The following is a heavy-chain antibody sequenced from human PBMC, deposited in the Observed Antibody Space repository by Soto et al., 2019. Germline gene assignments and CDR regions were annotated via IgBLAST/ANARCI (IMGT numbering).Heavy chain of an antibody. Sequence: PGGSLRLSCAASGFTFSSYGMHWVRQAPGKGLEWVAVIWYDGSNKYYADSVKGRFTISRDNSKNTLYLQMNSLRAEDTAVYCCARDGYGMDVWGQGTTVTVSS. CDR3: ARDGYGMDV. CDR1: GFTFSSYG. J-gene: IGHJ6*02. CDR2: IWYDGSNK. V-gene: IGHV3-33*01.